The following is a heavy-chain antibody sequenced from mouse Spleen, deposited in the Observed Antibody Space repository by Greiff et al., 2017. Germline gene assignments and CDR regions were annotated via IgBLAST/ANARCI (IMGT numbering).Heavy chain of an antibody. CDR1: GYTFTSYW. J-gene: IGHJ2*01. D-gene: IGHD4-1*01. Sequence: VQLQQPGAELVRPGSSVKLSCKASGYTFTSYWMDWVKQRPGQGLEWIGNIYPSDSETHYNQKFKDKATLTVDKSSSTAYMQLSSLTSEDSAVYYCALTGTGYYFDYWGQGTTLTVSS. CDR3: ALTGTGYYFDY. CDR2: IYPSDSET. V-gene: IGHV1-61*01.